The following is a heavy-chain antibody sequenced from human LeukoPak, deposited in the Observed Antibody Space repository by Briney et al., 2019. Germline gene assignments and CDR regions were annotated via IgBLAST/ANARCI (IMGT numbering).Heavy chain of an antibody. Sequence: PSETLSLTCTVSGGSISSGVYYWNWIRQHPGKGLEWIGYIDHSGTTYYNPSLKSRVSISLDKSQNQFSLILDSVTAADTAVYYCARSGYSSSPNWFDPWGQGTLVTVSS. CDR3: ARSGYSSSPNWFDP. D-gene: IGHD6-6*01. V-gene: IGHV4-31*03. CDR2: IDHSGTT. CDR1: GGSISSGVYY. J-gene: IGHJ5*02.